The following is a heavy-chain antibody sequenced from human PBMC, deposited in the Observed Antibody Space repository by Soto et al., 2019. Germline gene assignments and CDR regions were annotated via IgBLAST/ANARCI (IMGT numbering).Heavy chain of an antibody. J-gene: IGHJ4*02. CDR3: AREAGHSTTWFDY. CDR1: GYILMNYG. Sequence: QVQLVQSGGEVKKPGASVKVSCKASGYILMNYGLSWVRQAPGQGPEWMGWISPYNGNTNYAQSLQGRVTLTTETSTNTAYMEVRSLTSGDTAVYYCAREAGHSTTWFDYWGQGTLIIVSS. V-gene: IGHV1-18*04. D-gene: IGHD1-26*01. CDR2: ISPYNGNT.